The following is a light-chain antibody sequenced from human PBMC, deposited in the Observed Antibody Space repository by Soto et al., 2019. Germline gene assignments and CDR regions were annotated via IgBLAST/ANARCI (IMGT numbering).Light chain of an antibody. CDR2: ENN. J-gene: IGLJ2*01. CDR1: SGSIVSNY. Sequence: NFMLTQPHSVSESPGKTITILCTRTSGSIVSNYVQWYQQRPGSSPIIVIYENNQRPSGVPDRFSGSIDSSSNSASLTISGLKTEDEADYYCQSSDTSDHVVFGVGTKVTVL. V-gene: IGLV6-57*01. CDR3: QSSDTSDHVV.